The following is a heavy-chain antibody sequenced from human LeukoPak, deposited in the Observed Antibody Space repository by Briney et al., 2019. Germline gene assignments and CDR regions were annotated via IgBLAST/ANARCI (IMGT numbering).Heavy chain of an antibody. V-gene: IGHV3-7*04. CDR3: AKDVRFGVSLDAFHI. Sequence: GGSLRLSCATSGFTFSSIWMSWVRQAPGKGLEWVANIKHDGSETNYVDPVKGRFTISRDNSRNTLYLQMNSLRAEDTALYYCAKDVRFGVSLDAFHIWGQGTVVTVSS. D-gene: IGHD3-10*02. J-gene: IGHJ3*02. CDR2: IKHDGSET. CDR1: GFTFSSIW.